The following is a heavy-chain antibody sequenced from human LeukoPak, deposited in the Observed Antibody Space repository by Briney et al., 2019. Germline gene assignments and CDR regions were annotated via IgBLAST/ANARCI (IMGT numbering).Heavy chain of an antibody. Sequence: GESLKISCKGSGYRFTTSWIGWVRQMPGKGLEWMAIIYPPDSDTRYSPSFQGQVTISTDKSISTAYLQWSSLKASDTAMYYCARLGSGWYFFDYWGQGTLVTVSS. CDR1: GYRFTTSW. CDR3: ARLGSGWYFFDY. J-gene: IGHJ4*02. CDR2: IYPPDSDT. D-gene: IGHD6-19*01. V-gene: IGHV5-51*01.